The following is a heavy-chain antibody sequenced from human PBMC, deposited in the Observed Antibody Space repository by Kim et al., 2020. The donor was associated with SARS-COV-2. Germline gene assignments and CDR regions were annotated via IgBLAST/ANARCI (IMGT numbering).Heavy chain of an antibody. Sequence: SETLSLTCTVSGDSISSSSYYWGWIRQPPGKGLEWIGSIYYSGSTYYNPSLKSRVTISVDTSKNQFSLKLSSVTAADTAVYYCARHPCDYVWGSYLPDFDYWGQGTLVTVSS. CDR3: ARHPCDYVWGSYLPDFDY. J-gene: IGHJ4*02. D-gene: IGHD3-16*02. CDR1: GDSISSSSYY. V-gene: IGHV4-39*01. CDR2: IYYSGST.